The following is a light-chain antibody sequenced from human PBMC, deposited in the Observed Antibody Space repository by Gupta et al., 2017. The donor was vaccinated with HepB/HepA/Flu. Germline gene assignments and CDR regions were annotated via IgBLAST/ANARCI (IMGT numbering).Light chain of an antibody. J-gene: IGKJ2*01. V-gene: IGKV3-20*01. CDR1: QSVSSNY. Sequence: EIVLTQSPRTLSSSPGERATLPCRASQSVSSNYLTWYQQKSGQAPRLLIYGASTRATGVPDRFSGSGSVTDFTLTITRREPEDFAVYYCQQYGPSPPYTFGQETKLEIK. CDR2: GAS. CDR3: QQYGPSPPYT.